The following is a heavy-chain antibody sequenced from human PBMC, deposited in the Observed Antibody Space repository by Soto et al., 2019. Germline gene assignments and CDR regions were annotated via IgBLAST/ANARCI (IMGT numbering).Heavy chain of an antibody. CDR2: IIPIFGTA. V-gene: IGHV1-69*06. D-gene: IGHD6-19*01. Sequence: RASVKVSCKASGGTFSSYAISWVRQAPGQGLEWMGGIIPIFGTANYAQKFQGRVTITADKSTSTAYMELSSLRSEDTAVYYCARRLWYSSGWFDYWGQGTLVTVSS. J-gene: IGHJ4*02. CDR3: ARRLWYSSGWFDY. CDR1: GGTFSSYA.